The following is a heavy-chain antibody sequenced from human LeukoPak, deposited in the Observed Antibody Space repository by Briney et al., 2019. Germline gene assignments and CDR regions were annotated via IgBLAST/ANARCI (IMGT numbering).Heavy chain of an antibody. CDR2: IYYSGST. D-gene: IGHD2-15*01. Sequence: SETLSLTCTVSGGSISSSSYYWGWIRQPPGKGLEWIGSIYYSGSTYYNPSLKSRVTISVDTSKNQFSLKLTSVTAADTAVYYCARGRNRYCSGGSCRGHFDYWGQGTLVTVSS. V-gene: IGHV4-39*01. CDR3: ARGRNRYCSGGSCRGHFDY. J-gene: IGHJ4*02. CDR1: GGSISSSSYY.